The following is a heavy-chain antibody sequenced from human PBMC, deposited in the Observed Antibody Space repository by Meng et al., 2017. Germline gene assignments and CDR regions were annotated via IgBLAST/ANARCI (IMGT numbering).Heavy chain of an antibody. V-gene: IGHV3-23*04. J-gene: IGHJ4*02. CDR3: AKDLTAAAGS. D-gene: IGHD6-13*01. CDR1: GFTLSSYA. Sequence: AQSAGVGGGLVQPGGSLRLYCVASGFTLSSYAMSGVRQAPGKGLEWVSAISGSGGSTYYADSVKGRFTISRDNSKNTLYLQMNSLRAEDTAVYYCAKDLTAAAGSWGQGTLVTVSS. CDR2: ISGSGGST.